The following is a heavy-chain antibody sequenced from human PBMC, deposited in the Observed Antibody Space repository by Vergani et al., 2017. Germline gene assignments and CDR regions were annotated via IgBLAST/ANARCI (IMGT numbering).Heavy chain of an antibody. CDR1: SGSIRNYY. CDR3: ARDEIWFGELWRRGVNYYYMDV. CDR2: IYSSGNT. D-gene: IGHD3-10*01. J-gene: IGHJ6*03. V-gene: IGHV4-4*07. Sequence: QVQLQQSGPGLVKPSETLSLTCAVSSGSIRNYYWCWIRQPAGKGLEGLEWLGRIYSSGNTNYNPSLKSRVTMSIDTSKNQFSLKLISVTAADTAVYYCARDEIWFGELWRRGVNYYYMDVWGKGTTVTVSS.